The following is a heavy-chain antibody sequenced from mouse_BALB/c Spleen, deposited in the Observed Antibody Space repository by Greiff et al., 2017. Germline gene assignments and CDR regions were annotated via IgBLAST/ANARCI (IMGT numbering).Heavy chain of an antibody. CDR2: IDPETGGT. CDR1: GYTFTDYE. CDR3: TRPIALICDV. Sequence: QVQLQQSGAELVRPGASVTLSCKASGYTFTDYEMHWVKQTPVHGLEWIGAIDPETGGTAYNQKFKGKATLTADKSSSTAYMELRSLTSEDSAVYYCTRPIALICDVWGAGTTVSVSS. V-gene: IGHV1-15*01. J-gene: IGHJ1*01. D-gene: IGHD6-1*01.